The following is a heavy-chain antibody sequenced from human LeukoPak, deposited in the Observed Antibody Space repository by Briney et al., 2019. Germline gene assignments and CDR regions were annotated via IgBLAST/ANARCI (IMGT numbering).Heavy chain of an antibody. V-gene: IGHV3-23*01. CDR3: AHMVDIVSTIREVAFDI. CDR2: IYDSGDST. J-gene: IGHJ3*02. Sequence: PGGSLRLSCATPGFTFSNFAMSWVRQAPGKGLEWVSTIYDSGDSTYYADSVKGRFAVSRDNSKNTLYLQMTSLRADDTAVYHCAHMVDIVSTIREVAFDIWGQGTMVTVSS. CDR1: GFTFSNFA. D-gene: IGHD5/OR15-5a*01.